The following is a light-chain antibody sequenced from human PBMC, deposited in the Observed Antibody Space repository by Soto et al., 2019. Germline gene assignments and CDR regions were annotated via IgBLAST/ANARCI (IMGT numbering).Light chain of an antibody. CDR1: QSISSW. Sequence: DIQMTQSPSTLSASVGDRVTITCRASQSISSWLAWYQQKPGKVPKLLIYKASSLESGVPSRFSGSGSGTEFTLTISSLQPDDFATYYCQQYNSYSTFGPGIKVDIK. V-gene: IGKV1-5*03. J-gene: IGKJ3*01. CDR3: QQYNSYST. CDR2: KAS.